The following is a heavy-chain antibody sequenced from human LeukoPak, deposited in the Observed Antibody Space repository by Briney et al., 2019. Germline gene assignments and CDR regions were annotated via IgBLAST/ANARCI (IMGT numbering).Heavy chain of an antibody. CDR3: AAIGREWDIRFPY. Sequence: ASVKVSCKISGYSLRDSSVHWVRQAPGQGLEWMGGLDPLAVETFYAQKFQGRVTMTEDTTTDTAYMELTSLRSEDTAVYLCAAIGREWDIRFPYWGRGTRVTV. D-gene: IGHD1-26*01. V-gene: IGHV1-24*01. CDR2: LDPLAVET. J-gene: IGHJ4*02. CDR1: GYSLRDSS.